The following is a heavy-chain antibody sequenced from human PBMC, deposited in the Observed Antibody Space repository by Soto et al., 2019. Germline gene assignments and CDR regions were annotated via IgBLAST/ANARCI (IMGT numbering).Heavy chain of an antibody. D-gene: IGHD4-4*01. Sequence: QVQLVQSGAEVKKPGSSVKVSCKASGGTFSSYAISWVRQAPGQGLEWMGGIIPIFGTANYAQKFQGRVTITADESTSTAYMELSSLRSEDTAVYYCATTSTVTTVRYYYYGMDVWGHGTTVTVSS. J-gene: IGHJ6*02. CDR1: GGTFSSYA. CDR3: ATTSTVTTVRYYYYGMDV. V-gene: IGHV1-69*12. CDR2: IIPIFGTA.